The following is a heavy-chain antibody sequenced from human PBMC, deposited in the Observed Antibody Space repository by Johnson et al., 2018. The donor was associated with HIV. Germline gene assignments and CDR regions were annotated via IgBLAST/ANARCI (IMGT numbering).Heavy chain of an antibody. D-gene: IGHD3-10*01. CDR1: GFTFSSYD. J-gene: IGHJ3*02. V-gene: IGHV3-13*01. Sequence: EKLVESGGGLVKPGGSLRLSCAASGFTFSSYDMHWVRQATGKGLEWVSAIGTAGDTYYPGSVKGRFTISRENAKNSLYLQMNILTAEDTAVYYCARAPEVRGIDAFDIWGQGTMVTVS. CDR3: ARAPEVRGIDAFDI. CDR2: IGTAGDT.